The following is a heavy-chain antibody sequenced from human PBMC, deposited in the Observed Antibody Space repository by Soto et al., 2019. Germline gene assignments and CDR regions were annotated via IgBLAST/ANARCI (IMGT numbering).Heavy chain of an antibody. CDR2: FRAGGDDGTT. Sequence: GSLRLSCVASGFTFSRYSMSWVRQAPGKGLEWVSGFRAGGDDGTTYYADSVKGRFTISRDNSKNTLFLQMNSLRAEDTAIYYCAKKVNSGSGSQYFDYFGQGTLVTVSS. V-gene: IGHV3-23*01. J-gene: IGHJ4*02. CDR3: AKKVNSGSGSQYFDY. CDR1: GFTFSRYS. D-gene: IGHD3-10*01.